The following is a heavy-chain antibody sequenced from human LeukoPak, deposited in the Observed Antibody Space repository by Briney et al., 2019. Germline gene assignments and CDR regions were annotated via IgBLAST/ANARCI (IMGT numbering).Heavy chain of an antibody. J-gene: IGHJ6*02. Sequence: GGSLRLSCAASGFTFSSYAMHWVRQAPGKGLEWVAVISYDGSNKYYADSVKGRFTISRDNSKNTLYLQMNSLRAEDTAVYYCARDPPDYYYYGMDVWGQGTTVTVSS. CDR1: GFTFSSYA. CDR2: ISYDGSNK. CDR3: ARDPPDYYYYGMDV. V-gene: IGHV3-30-3*01.